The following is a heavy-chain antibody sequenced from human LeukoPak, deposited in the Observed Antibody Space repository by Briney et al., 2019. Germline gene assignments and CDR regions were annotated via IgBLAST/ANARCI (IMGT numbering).Heavy chain of an antibody. V-gene: IGHV3-23*01. J-gene: IGHJ3*02. D-gene: IGHD3-22*01. CDR1: GFPFSSYA. CDR3: ARGAGGYYDSSGYQDAFDI. Sequence: GSLRLSCAASGFPFSSYAMSWVRQAPGKGLEWVSAISGSGGSTYYADSVKGRFTISRDNSKNTLYLQMNSLRAEDTAVYYCARGAGGYYDSSGYQDAFDIWGQGTMVTVSS. CDR2: ISGSGGST.